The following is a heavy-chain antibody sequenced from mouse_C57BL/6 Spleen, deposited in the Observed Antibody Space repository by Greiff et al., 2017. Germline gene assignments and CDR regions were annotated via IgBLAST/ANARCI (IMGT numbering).Heavy chain of an antibody. CDR1: GYTFTSYT. CDR3: ARVPLEGDFDY. Sequence: QVQLKQSGAELARPGASVKMSCKASGYTFTSYTMHWVKQRPGQGLEWIGYINPSSGYTKYNQKFKDKATLTADKSSSTAYMQLSSLTSEDSAVYYCARVPLEGDFDYWGQGTTLTVSS. V-gene: IGHV1-4*01. CDR2: INPSSGYT. J-gene: IGHJ2*01.